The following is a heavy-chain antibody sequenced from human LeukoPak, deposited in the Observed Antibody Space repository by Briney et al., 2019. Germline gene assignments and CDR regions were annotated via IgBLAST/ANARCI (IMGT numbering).Heavy chain of an antibody. J-gene: IGHJ5*02. V-gene: IGHV3-48*03. Sequence: PGGSLRLSCAASGFTFSTYEMNWVRQAPGKGLEWVPYISSSGSSIYYADSVKGRFTISRGNAKNSLYLQMNSLRAEDTAVYYCARDRVNWNDGFDPWGQGTLVTVSS. CDR2: ISSSGSSI. CDR3: ARDRVNWNDGFDP. D-gene: IGHD1-20*01. CDR1: GFTFSTYE.